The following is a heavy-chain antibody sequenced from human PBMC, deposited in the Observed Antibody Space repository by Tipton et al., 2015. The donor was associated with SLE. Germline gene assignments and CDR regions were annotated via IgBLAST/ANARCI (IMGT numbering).Heavy chain of an antibody. D-gene: IGHD6-6*01. J-gene: IGHJ4*02. CDR2: MYNSGNI. Sequence: TLSLTCTLSTGSIFTHYWSWIRQPPGKGLEWIGYMYNSGNINYPPSLNPSLKSRVTISLDTSKNQFSLILNSVTAADTAVYYCARQSMAARPDFDFWGQGTLVTVSS. CDR3: ARQSMAARPDFDF. V-gene: IGHV4-59*11. CDR1: TGSIFTHY.